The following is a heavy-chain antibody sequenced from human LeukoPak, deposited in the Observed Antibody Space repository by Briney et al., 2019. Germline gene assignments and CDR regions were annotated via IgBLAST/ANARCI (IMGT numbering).Heavy chain of an antibody. CDR3: ARRLVIGDYYSDDS. CDR1: GGSISSDY. D-gene: IGHD3-22*01. J-gene: IGHJ4*02. CDR2: IYYSVIT. V-gene: IGHV4-59*08. Sequence: SETLSLTCTVSGGSISSDYWSWIRQPPGKGLEWIGYIYYSVITYYNPSLKSRVTISVGTSKNQFSLKLSSVTAADTAIYYCARRLVIGDYYSDDSWGQGALVTVSS.